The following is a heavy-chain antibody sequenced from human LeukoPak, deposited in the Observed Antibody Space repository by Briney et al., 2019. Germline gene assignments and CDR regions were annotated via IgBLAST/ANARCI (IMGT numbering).Heavy chain of an antibody. Sequence: SGGSLRLSCAASGFTFSSYSMNWVRQAPGKGLEWVSYISSSSSTIYYADSVKGRFTISRDNAKNSLYLQMNSLRAEDTAVYYCARGTSFGFDPWGQGTLVTVSS. D-gene: IGHD2-2*01. CDR3: ARGTSFGFDP. V-gene: IGHV3-48*01. CDR2: ISSSSSTI. J-gene: IGHJ5*02. CDR1: GFTFSSYS.